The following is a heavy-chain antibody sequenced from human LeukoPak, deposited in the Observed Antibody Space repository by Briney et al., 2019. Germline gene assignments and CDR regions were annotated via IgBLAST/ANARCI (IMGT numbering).Heavy chain of an antibody. CDR1: GGTFSSYA. CDR3: ARWFGELEVDY. J-gene: IGHJ4*02. CDR2: ISAYNGNT. V-gene: IGHV1-18*01. Sequence: ASVKVSCKASGGTFSSYAISWVRQAPGQGLEWMGWISAYNGNTNYAQKLQGRVTMTTDTSTSTAYMELRSLRSDDTAVYYCARWFGELEVDYWGQGTLVTVSS. D-gene: IGHD3-10*01.